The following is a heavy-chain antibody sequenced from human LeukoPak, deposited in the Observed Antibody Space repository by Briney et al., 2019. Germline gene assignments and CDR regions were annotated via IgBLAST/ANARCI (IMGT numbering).Heavy chain of an antibody. D-gene: IGHD3-16*02. V-gene: IGHV5-51*01. CDR2: IYPGDSDT. Sequence: GESLKISCKGSGYIFTSYWIGWVRQMPGKGLEWMGIIYPGDSDTRYSPSFQGQVTISADKSISTAYLQWSSLKASDTAMYYCARLPYYDYVWGSYRYTYFDYWGQGTLVTVSS. CDR1: GYIFTSYW. CDR3: ARLPYYDYVWGSYRYTYFDY. J-gene: IGHJ4*02.